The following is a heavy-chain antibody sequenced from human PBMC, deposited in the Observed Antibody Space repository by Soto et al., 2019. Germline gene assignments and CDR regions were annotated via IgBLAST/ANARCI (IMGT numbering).Heavy chain of an antibody. CDR1: GFPFDDYS. CDR3: VRSKGGYSYGTPFDY. V-gene: IGHV3-9*01. J-gene: IGHJ4*02. Sequence: GGSLSLSCAASGFPFDDYSMHWVRQVLGKGLEWVSSISWNSGNIGYADSVKGRFTTSRDNAKNSLYLQMNSLRPEDTALYYCVRSKGGYSYGTPFDYWGQGTLVTVSS. CDR2: ISWNSGNI. D-gene: IGHD5-18*01.